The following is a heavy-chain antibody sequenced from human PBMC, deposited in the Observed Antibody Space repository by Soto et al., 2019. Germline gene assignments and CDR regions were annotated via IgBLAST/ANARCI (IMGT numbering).Heavy chain of an antibody. J-gene: IGHJ2*01. V-gene: IGHV4-59*01. CDR3: ARDQTGTQYFDL. Sequence: PSETLSLTCTVSGGSISSYYWNWIRQPPGKGLEWIGYIYYSGSTNYNPSLKSRVTISVDTSKKQFSLKLSSVTAADTAVYYCARDQTGTQYFDLWGRGTLVTVSS. CDR2: IYYSGST. CDR1: GGSISSYY. D-gene: IGHD1-7*01.